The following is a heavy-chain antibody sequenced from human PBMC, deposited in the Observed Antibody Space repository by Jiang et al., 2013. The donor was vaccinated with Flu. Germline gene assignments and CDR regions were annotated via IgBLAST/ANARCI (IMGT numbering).Heavy chain of an antibody. V-gene: IGHV4-39*01. D-gene: IGHD5-24*01. CDR1: GGSISSSSYY. CDR3: ARLHGYNEYRCY. CDR2: FYYSGST. J-gene: IGHJ4*02. Sequence: PGLVKPSETLSLTCAVSGGSISSSSYYWGWIRQPPGKGLEWIGSFYYSGSTYYNPSLKSRVTISVDTSKNQFSLKLSSVTAADTAVYYCARLHGYNEYRCYWGQGTLVTVSS.